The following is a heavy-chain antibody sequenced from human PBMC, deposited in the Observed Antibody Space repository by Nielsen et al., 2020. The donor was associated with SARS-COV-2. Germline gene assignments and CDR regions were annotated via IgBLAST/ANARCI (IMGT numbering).Heavy chain of an antibody. Sequence: SETLSLTCTVSGGSVSSGSYYWRWIRQPPGKGLEWIGYIYYSGSTNYNPSLKSRVTISVDTSKNQFSLKLSSVTAADTAVYYCARDVRGVGWLRDPYYYYGMDVWGQGTTVTVSS. CDR1: GGSVSSGSYY. CDR3: ARDVRGVGWLRDPYYYYGMDV. D-gene: IGHD5-12*01. J-gene: IGHJ6*02. CDR2: IYYSGST. V-gene: IGHV4-61*01.